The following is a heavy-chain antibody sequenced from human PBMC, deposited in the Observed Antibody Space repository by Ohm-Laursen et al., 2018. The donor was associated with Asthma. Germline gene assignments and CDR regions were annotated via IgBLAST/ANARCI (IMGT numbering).Heavy chain of an antibody. Sequence: SLRLSCAASGFTFSSYWMHWVRQAPGKGLVWVSRINSDGSSTSYADSVKGRFTISRDNAKNTLYLQMNSLRAEDTAVYYCARGRELRLPFDYWGQGTLVTASS. J-gene: IGHJ4*02. CDR1: GFTFSSYW. CDR2: INSDGSST. D-gene: IGHD1-26*01. V-gene: IGHV3-74*01. CDR3: ARGRELRLPFDY.